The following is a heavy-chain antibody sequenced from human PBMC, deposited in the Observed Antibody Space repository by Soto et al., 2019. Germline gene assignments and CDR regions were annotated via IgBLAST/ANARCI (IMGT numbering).Heavy chain of an antibody. CDR3: EGSSWYSHYYYGMDV. CDR2: ISSSSSYI. CDR1: GFTFSSYS. J-gene: IGHJ6*02. D-gene: IGHD6-13*01. V-gene: IGHV3-21*01. Sequence: GGSLRLSCAASGFTFSSYSMNWVRQAPGKGLEWVSSISSSSSYIYYADSVKGRFTISRDNAKNSLYLQMNSLRAEDTAVYYCEGSSWYSHYYYGMDVWGQGTTVTVSS.